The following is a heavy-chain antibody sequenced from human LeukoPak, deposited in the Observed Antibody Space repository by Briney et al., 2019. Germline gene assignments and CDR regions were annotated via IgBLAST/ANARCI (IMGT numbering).Heavy chain of an antibody. CDR3: AKDPYRVVVATGNYLDP. Sequence: GGSLRLSCAASGFTFFSYGMHWVRQAPGKGLEWVAVISHDGGKIHYGNSVKGRFTISRDNSKSTLYLQMNSLKPEDTAVYYCAKDPYRVVVATGNYLDPWGQGTLVTVSS. CDR2: ISHDGGKI. D-gene: IGHD2-15*01. V-gene: IGHV3-30*18. J-gene: IGHJ5*02. CDR1: GFTFFSYG.